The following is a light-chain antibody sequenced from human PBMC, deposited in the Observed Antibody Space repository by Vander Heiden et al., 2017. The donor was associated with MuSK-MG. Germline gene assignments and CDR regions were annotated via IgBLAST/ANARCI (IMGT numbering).Light chain of an antibody. CDR2: DAS. Sequence: EIVLTQSPATLSLSPGERATLSCRASQSVSSYLAWYQQKPGQAPRLLIYDASNRATGIPARFSGSGYGTDFTLTISSREPEDFAVYYCQQRCYWPRGTFGHGTKVDIK. CDR3: QQRCYWPRGT. CDR1: QSVSSY. V-gene: IGKV3-11*01. J-gene: IGKJ3*01.